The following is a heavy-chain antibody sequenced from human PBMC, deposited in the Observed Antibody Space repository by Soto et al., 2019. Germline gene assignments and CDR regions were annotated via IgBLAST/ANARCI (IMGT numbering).Heavy chain of an antibody. V-gene: IGHV1-3*01. CDR3: ARGPPYSSGWYAS. CDR2: INAGNGNT. J-gene: IGHJ5*02. D-gene: IGHD6-19*01. CDR1: GYTFTIYA. Sequence: GASVKVSCKASGYTFTIYAMHWVRQAPGQRLEWMVWINAGNGNTKYSQKFQGRVTITRDTSASTAYMELSSLRSEDTAVYYCARGPPYSSGWYASWGQGTLVTVSS.